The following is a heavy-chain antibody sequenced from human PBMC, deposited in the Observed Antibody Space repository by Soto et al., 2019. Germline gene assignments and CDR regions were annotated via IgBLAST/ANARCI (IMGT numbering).Heavy chain of an antibody. CDR2: TLHSGDT. CDR1: GDSISSSKW. V-gene: IGHV4-4*02. D-gene: IGHD6-19*01. Sequence: QVQLQESGPGLVKPSGTLSLTCAVSGDSISSSKWWTWVRQPPGKGLAWIGDTLHSGDTNYNQSLKSRITIPVDKSKTQSALELTPVTAADTAVYYSGYSPGWFRHDVWGQGTLVIVSP. CDR3: GYSPGWFRHDV. J-gene: IGHJ3*01.